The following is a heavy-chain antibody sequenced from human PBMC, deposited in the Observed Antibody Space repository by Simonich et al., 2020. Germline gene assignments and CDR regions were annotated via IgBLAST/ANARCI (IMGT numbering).Heavy chain of an antibody. CDR1: GGSFSGYY. CDR3: ARAHSSSSWFDP. D-gene: IGHD6-6*01. CDR2: INHSGST. Sequence: QVQLQQWGAGLLKPSETLSLTCAVYGGSFSGYYWSWIRQPPGKGLEWIGEINHSGSTNYNPSLKSRVTISVDTSKNQFSLKLSSVTAADTAVYYCARAHSSSSWFDPWGQGTLVTVSS. J-gene: IGHJ5*02. V-gene: IGHV4-34*01.